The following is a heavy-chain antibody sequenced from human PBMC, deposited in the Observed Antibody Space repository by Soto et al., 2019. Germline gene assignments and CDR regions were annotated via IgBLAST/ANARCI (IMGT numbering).Heavy chain of an antibody. CDR1: GYTFTSYY. CDR2: INPSGGST. CDR3: AREREMATSGGAFDY. J-gene: IGHJ4*02. Sequence: QVQLVQSGAEVKKPGASVKVSCKASGYTFTSYYMHWVRQAPGQGLEWMGIINPSGGSTSYAQKFQGRVTMTRDTSTSTVYMELSSLRSEDTAVYYCAREREMATSGGAFDYWGQGTLVTVSS. V-gene: IGHV1-46*01. D-gene: IGHD5-12*01.